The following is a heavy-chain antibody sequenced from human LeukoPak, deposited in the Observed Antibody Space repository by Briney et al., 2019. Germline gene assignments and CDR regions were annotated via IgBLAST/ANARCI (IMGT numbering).Heavy chain of an antibody. Sequence: SETLSLTCTVSGGSIRSSYYYWGRIRQPPGKGLEWIGSIYDSGSTYYNPSLKSRVTISVDTSKNQFSLKLNSVTAADTAVYYCARRDSSSYNWFDPWGQGTLVTVSS. CDR1: GGSIRSSYYY. V-gene: IGHV4-39*01. CDR3: ARRDSSSYNWFDP. CDR2: IYDSGST. D-gene: IGHD6-6*01. J-gene: IGHJ5*02.